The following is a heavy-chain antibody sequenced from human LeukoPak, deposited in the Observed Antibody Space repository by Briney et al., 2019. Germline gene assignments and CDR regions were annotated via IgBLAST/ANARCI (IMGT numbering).Heavy chain of an antibody. Sequence: GGSLRLSCAASGFTFSAYNMNWVRRTPGKGLEWVSSITASSSYMFYADSVRGRFTISRDNAENSLYLQMNSLRDEDTAVYYCARDPYSGGYGAYYYYYMDVWGKGTTVTVSS. V-gene: IGHV3-21*01. CDR1: GFTFSAYN. D-gene: IGHD6-19*01. CDR2: ITASSSYM. CDR3: ARDPYSGGYGAYYYYYMDV. J-gene: IGHJ6*03.